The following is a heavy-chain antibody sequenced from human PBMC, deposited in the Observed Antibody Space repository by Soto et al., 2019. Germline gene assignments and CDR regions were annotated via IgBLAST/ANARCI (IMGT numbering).Heavy chain of an antibody. D-gene: IGHD2-2*02. CDR3: ARLRYCSSTSCYKIPYHYYGMDV. CDR1: GGSISSSSYY. J-gene: IGHJ6*02. Sequence: SETLSLTCTVSGGSISSSSYYWGWIRQPPGKGLEWIGSIYYSGSTYYDPSLKSRVTISVDTSKNQFSLKLSSVTAADTAVYYCARLRYCSSTSCYKIPYHYYGMDVWGQGTTVTVSS. V-gene: IGHV4-39*01. CDR2: IYYSGST.